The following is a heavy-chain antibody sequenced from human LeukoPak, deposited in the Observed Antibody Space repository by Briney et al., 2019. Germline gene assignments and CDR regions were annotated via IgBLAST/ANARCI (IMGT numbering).Heavy chain of an antibody. CDR2: IYPGDSDT. D-gene: IGHD4-17*01. J-gene: IGHJ3*02. Sequence: GESLKISCKGSGYSFTSYWIGWVRQMPGKGLEWMRIIYPGDSDTRYSPSFQGQVTISADKSISTAYLQWSSLKASDTAMYYCARLLPYGDYTGSAFDIWGQGTMVTVSS. CDR3: ARLLPYGDYTGSAFDI. CDR1: GYSFTSYW. V-gene: IGHV5-51*01.